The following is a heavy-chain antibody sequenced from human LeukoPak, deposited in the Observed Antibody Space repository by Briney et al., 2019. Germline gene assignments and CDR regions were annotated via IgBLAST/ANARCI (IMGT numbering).Heavy chain of an antibody. D-gene: IGHD5-12*01. CDR2: ITSSSSYT. CDR3: ARGPVDRVATITWYFDL. V-gene: IGHV3-11*06. CDR1: GPPLRDYH. J-gene: IGHJ2*01. Sequence: SGGSLRLSCAPSGPPLRDYHLRWLPPAPAQGLEWVSYITSSSSYTNYAQSVKGRFTISRDNAKTSLYLQMNSLRAEDTAVYCCARGPVDRVATITWYFDLWGRGTLVTVSS.